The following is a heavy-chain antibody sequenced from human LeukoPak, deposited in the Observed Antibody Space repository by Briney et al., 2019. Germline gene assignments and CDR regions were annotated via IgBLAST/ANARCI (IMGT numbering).Heavy chain of an antibody. Sequence: PSETLSLTCTVSGGSISSGSYYWSWIRQPAGKGLEWIGRITSSRTTNYNPSLKSRLTMSVDTSKNQFSLRLSSVTAADTAVYYCARDSGSGNYEGWGQGTLVTVSS. D-gene: IGHD3-10*01. V-gene: IGHV4-61*02. CDR1: GGSISSGSYY. J-gene: IGHJ4*02. CDR3: ARDSGSGNYEG. CDR2: ITSSRTT.